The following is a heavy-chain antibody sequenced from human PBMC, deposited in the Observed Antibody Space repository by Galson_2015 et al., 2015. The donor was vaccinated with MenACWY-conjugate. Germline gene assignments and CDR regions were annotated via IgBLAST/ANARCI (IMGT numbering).Heavy chain of an antibody. CDR2: VTGGRSNT. J-gene: IGHJ4*02. Sequence: SVKVSCKASGFTFISYDMHWVRQAPGQRLEWMGWVTGGRSNTEYSQKFQGRVTITRDTSESTAYMELSSPRSEDTAVYYCVRASEEWLRAYYDYWGQGTLVTVSS. V-gene: IGHV1-3*01. CDR3: VRASEEWLRAYYDY. D-gene: IGHD5-12*01. CDR1: GFTFISYD.